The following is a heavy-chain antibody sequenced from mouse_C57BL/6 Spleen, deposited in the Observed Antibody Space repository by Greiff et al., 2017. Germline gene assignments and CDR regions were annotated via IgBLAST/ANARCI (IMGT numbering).Heavy chain of an antibody. Sequence: EVKLMESGGGLVKPGGSLKLSCAASGFTFSDYGMHWVRQAPEKGLEWVAYISSGSSTIYYADTVKGRFTISRDNAKNTLFLQMTSLRSEDTAMYYCARDDGYFAYWGQGTLVTVSA. CDR1: GFTFSDYG. CDR3: ARDDGYFAY. D-gene: IGHD2-3*01. CDR2: ISSGSSTI. J-gene: IGHJ3*01. V-gene: IGHV5-17*01.